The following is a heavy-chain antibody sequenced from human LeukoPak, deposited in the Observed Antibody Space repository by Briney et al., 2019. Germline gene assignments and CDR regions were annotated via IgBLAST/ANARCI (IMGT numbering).Heavy chain of an antibody. V-gene: IGHV4-34*01. Sequence: SETLSLTCALYGGSFDGYSWSWLRQSPGKGLEWIGEINLGGSTNYNPSLKSRVTMTIDTSKKEVSLKLTSVTAADTSIYFCATSTKVVRPDSWDSWGQGTLVTVSS. J-gene: IGHJ4*02. CDR1: GGSFDGYS. D-gene: IGHD4-11*01. CDR3: ATSTKVVRPDSWDS. CDR2: INLGGST.